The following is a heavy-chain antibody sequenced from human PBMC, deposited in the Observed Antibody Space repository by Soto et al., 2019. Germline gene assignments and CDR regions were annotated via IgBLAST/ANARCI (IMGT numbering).Heavy chain of an antibody. CDR1: GFTFSSYG. V-gene: IGHV3-30*18. CDR3: AKDDGSSWYPGWFDP. Sequence: ESGGGVVQPGRSLRLSCAASGFTFSSYGMHWVRQAPGKGLEWVAVISYDGSNKYYADSVKGRFTISRDNSKNTLYLQMNSLRAEDTAVYYCAKDDGSSWYPGWFDPWGQGTLVTVSS. J-gene: IGHJ5*02. D-gene: IGHD6-13*01. CDR2: ISYDGSNK.